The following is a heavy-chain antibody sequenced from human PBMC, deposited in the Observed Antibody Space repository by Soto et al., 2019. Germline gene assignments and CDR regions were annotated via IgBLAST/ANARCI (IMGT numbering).Heavy chain of an antibody. CDR1: AYSFTDYH. D-gene: IGHD2-8*01. J-gene: IGHJ6*02. V-gene: IGHV1-2*04. Sequence: ASVKVTCNASAYSFTDYHIHWVRQAPGQGLEWLGRINPKSGGTSTAQKFQGWVTMTTDTSISTASMELTRLTSDDSAIYYCARGDATDCSNGVCSFFYNHDMDVWGQGTTVTVS. CDR3: ARGDATDCSNGVCSFFYNHDMDV. CDR2: INPKSGGT.